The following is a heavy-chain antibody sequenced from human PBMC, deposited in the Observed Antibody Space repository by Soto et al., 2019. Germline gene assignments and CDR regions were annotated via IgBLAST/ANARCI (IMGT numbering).Heavy chain of an antibody. CDR3: ASSYGSGDRAVDY. Sequence: QGQLVQSGAEVKRHGSSVKVSCKASGDTLNFYSINWVRQAPGRRLEWMVSVNPIVSMSNNAQKFHGRVTMTADKSKRTAYVVLSSMRSEDTAIYYCASSYGSGDRAVDYWVHGALVTVAS. V-gene: IGHV1-69*02. D-gene: IGHD3-10*01. J-gene: IGHJ4*01. CDR2: VNPIVSMS. CDR1: GDTLNFYS.